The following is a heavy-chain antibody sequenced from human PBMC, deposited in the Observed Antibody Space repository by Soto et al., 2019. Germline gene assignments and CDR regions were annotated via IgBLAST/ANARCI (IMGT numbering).Heavy chain of an antibody. CDR1: GYTFTTYD. V-gene: IGHV1-8*01. D-gene: IGHD2-21*01. Sequence: QVQLVQSGAEVKKPGASVKVSCKASGYTFTTYDINWVRQATGQGLEWMGWMNPNSGNTGYAEKFQGRVTMTRDTSISTAYMELSSLTSEDTAIYYCVRGSSCGGWSEGDYWGQGALVTVSS. CDR3: VRGSSCGGWSEGDY. J-gene: IGHJ4*02. CDR2: MNPNSGNT.